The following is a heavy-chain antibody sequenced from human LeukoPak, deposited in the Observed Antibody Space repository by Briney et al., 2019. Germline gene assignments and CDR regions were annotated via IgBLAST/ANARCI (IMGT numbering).Heavy chain of an antibody. Sequence: GGSLRLSCAASGFTFSSYAMHWVRQAPGKGLEWVAVISYDGSNKYYADSVKGRFTISRDNSKNTLYLQMNSLRREDTAVYYCALAGTRYFDYWGQGTLVTVSS. CDR2: ISYDGSNK. V-gene: IGHV3-30-3*01. J-gene: IGHJ4*02. D-gene: IGHD6-19*01. CDR3: ALAGTRYFDY. CDR1: GFTFSSYA.